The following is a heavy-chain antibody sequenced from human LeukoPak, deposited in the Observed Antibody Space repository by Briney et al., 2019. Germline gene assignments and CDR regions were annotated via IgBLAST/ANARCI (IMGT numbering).Heavy chain of an antibody. V-gene: IGHV3-23*01. D-gene: IGHD3-3*01. CDR2: ISGSGANT. CDR3: AKEASYYDFWSGYLYYFDY. J-gene: IGHJ4*02. CDR1: GFTYSSYA. Sequence: PGGSLRLSCAASGFTYSSYARSWVRQAPVKGLEWVSAISGSGANTYYADSVKGRFTISRDNSKNTLYLQMNSLRAEDTAVYYCAKEASYYDFWSGYLYYFDYWGQGTLVTVSS.